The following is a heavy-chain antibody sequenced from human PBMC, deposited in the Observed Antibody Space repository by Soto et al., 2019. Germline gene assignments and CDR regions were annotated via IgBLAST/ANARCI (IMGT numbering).Heavy chain of an antibody. CDR3: AKGAEWLAPIDY. D-gene: IGHD6-19*01. V-gene: IGHV3-30*18. CDR2: ISFDGNNK. CDR1: GFIFSDYG. Sequence: SLRLSCAASGFIFSDYGMHWVRQAPGKGLEWVAIISFDGNNKYYADSVKGRFTISRDNSNNTLYLQMNSLRAEDRAVYFCAKGAEWLAPIDYWGQGALVTVSS. J-gene: IGHJ4*02.